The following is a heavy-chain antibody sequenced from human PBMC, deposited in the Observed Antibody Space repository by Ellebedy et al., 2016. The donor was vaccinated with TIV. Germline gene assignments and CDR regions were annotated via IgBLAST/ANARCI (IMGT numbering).Heavy chain of an antibody. J-gene: IGHJ4*01. D-gene: IGHD3-22*01. CDR1: GGSFSGYY. CDR2: INHSGST. Sequence: SETLSLTCGVSGGSFSGYYWSWIRQPPGKGLEWIGEINHSGSTTYSPSLKSRVTISVDTSKNQFSFKLSSVTAADTAVYYCARVGDYYDSSGYYSHYFDYWGHGTLVTVSS. CDR3: ARVGDYYDSSGYYSHYFDY. V-gene: IGHV4-34*01.